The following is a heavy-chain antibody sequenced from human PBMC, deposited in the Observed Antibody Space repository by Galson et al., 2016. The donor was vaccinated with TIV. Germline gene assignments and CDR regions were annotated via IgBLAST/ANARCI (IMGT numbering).Heavy chain of an antibody. CDR2: IIPLLATA. CDR1: GGTLRTNA. J-gene: IGHJ5*01. D-gene: IGHD6-13*01. CDR3: ATSTIAPRPMDS. Sequence: SVKVSCKASGGTLRTNAISWVRQAPGQGPEWMGGIIPLLATANYAQKFQGRVTVTTDETASTTYMELRSLRSEDSAVYYCATSTIAPRPMDSWGQGTRVTVSS. V-gene: IGHV1-69*05.